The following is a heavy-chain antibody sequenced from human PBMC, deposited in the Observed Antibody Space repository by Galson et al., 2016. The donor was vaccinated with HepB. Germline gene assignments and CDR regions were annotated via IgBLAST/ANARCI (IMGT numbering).Heavy chain of an antibody. J-gene: IGHJ6*04. D-gene: IGHD2-15*01. CDR2: IWYDGSNK. Sequence: SLRLSCAASGFTVSSNYMSWVRQAPGKGLEWVADIWYDGSNKYYADSVKGRFTISRDNSKNTLYLQIDSLRAQDTAIYYWARDGLGGAWHYGMDAWGKGTTVTVSS. CDR1: GFTVSSNY. V-gene: IGHV3-33*08. CDR3: ARDGLGGAWHYGMDA.